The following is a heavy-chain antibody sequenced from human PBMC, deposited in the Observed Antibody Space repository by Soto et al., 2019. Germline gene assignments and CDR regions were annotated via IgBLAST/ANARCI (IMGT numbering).Heavy chain of an antibody. D-gene: IGHD3-10*01. J-gene: IGHJ6*02. V-gene: IGHV3-23*01. CDR1: GFPFGTYA. CDR2: ISGGGEKV. CDR3: ARDSGLIRGSYGVDV. Sequence: GSMRVSCGDSGFPFGTYAMNWVRNAPGKGLEWVSGISGGGEKVYYAESVKGRFTISRDNSQSMLYLQMDSLRVEDTAVYYCARDSGLIRGSYGVDVWGQGTTVTVSS.